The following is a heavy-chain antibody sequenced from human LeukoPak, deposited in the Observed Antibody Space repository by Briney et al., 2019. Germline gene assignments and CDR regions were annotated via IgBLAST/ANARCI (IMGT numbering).Heavy chain of an antibody. Sequence: SETLSLTCAVYGGSFSGYYWSWIRQPPGKGLEWIGEINHSGSTNYNPSLKSRVTISVDTSKNQFSLKLSSVTAADTAVYYCARDRPGDYFDYWGQGTLVTVSS. V-gene: IGHV4-34*01. D-gene: IGHD2-8*02. CDR3: ARDRPGDYFDY. CDR1: GGSFSGYY. J-gene: IGHJ4*02. CDR2: INHSGST.